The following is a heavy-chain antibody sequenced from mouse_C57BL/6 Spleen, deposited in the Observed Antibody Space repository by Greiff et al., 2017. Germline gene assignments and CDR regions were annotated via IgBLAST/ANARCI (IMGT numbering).Heavy chain of an antibody. J-gene: IGHJ4*01. D-gene: IGHD1-1*01. Sequence: VQLQQSVAELVRPGASVKLSCTASGFNIKNTYMHWVKQRPEQGLEWIGRIDPANGNTKYAPKFQGKATITADTSSNTAYLQLSSLTSEDTAIYYCARSPYYYGSSQDYAMDYWGQGTSVTVSS. CDR2: IDPANGNT. CDR1: GFNIKNTY. CDR3: ARSPYYYGSSQDYAMDY. V-gene: IGHV14-3*01.